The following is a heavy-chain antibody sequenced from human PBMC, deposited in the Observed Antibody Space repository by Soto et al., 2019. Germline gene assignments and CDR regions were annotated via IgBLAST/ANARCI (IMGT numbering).Heavy chain of an antibody. D-gene: IGHD5-12*01. V-gene: IGHV4-30-4*01. J-gene: IGHJ3*02. CDR2: IYYSGST. CDR1: GGPISSGDYY. CDR3: ARRPSGMATIKGAFDI. Sequence: SETLSLTCTVSGGPISSGDYYWSWIRQPPGKGLEWIGYIYYSGSTYYDPSLKSRVTISVDTSKNQFSLKLSSVTAADTAVYYCARRPSGMATIKGAFDIWGQGTMVTVSS.